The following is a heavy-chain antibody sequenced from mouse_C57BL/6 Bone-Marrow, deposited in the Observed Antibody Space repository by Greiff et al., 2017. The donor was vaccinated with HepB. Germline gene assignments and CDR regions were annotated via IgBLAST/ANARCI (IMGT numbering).Heavy chain of an antibody. CDR1: GYTFTSYG. J-gene: IGHJ2*01. V-gene: IGHV1-81*01. CDR3: ARGGYGSSYFDY. Sequence: QVQLQQSGAELARPGASVKLSCKASGYTFTSYGISWVKQRTGQGLEWIGESSPRSGNTYYNEKFKGKATLTADKSSSTAYMELRSLTSEDSAVYFCARGGYGSSYFDYWGQGTTLTVSS. CDR2: SSPRSGNT. D-gene: IGHD1-1*01.